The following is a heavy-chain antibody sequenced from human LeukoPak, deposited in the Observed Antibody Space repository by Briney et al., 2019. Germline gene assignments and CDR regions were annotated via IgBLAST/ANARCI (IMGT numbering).Heavy chain of an antibody. CDR1: GYTFTGYY. CDR3: AAGGYYSFLVS. Sequence: ASVKVSCKASGYTFTGYYMHWVRQAPGQGLEWMGWINPNSGGTYYAQKFQGRVTMTSDTSISTAYMELSRLRSDNTAVYYCAAGGYYSFLVSWGQGTLVTVSS. J-gene: IGHJ5*02. V-gene: IGHV1-2*02. D-gene: IGHD3-10*01. CDR2: INPNSGGT.